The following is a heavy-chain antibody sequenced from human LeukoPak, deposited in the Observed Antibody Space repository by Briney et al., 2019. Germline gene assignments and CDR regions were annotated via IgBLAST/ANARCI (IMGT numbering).Heavy chain of an antibody. Sequence: PSETLSLTCAVSGDSVSGSFWWSWVRQPPHKGLEWIGEIHHSGSSNYNPSLESRVIIPLDGSKNLLSLELSSVTAADTAVYYCVRHSGWYFGYWGQGTLVTVSS. CDR1: GDSVSGSFW. CDR2: IHHSGSS. CDR3: VRHSGWYFGY. J-gene: IGHJ4*02. V-gene: IGHV4-4*02. D-gene: IGHD6-19*01.